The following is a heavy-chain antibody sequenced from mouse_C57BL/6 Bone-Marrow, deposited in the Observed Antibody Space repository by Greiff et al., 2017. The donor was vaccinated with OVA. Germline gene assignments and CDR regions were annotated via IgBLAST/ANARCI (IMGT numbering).Heavy chain of an antibody. Sequence: EVKVEESGGGLVKPGGSLKLSCAASGFTFSDYGMHWVRQAPEKGLEWVAYISSGSSTIYYADTVKGRFTISRDNAKNTLFLQMTSLRSEDTAMYYCARSNYWYFDVGGTGTTVTVSA. J-gene: IGHJ1*03. CDR1: GFTFSDYG. CDR3: ARSNYWYFDV. CDR2: ISSGSSTI. V-gene: IGHV5-17*01.